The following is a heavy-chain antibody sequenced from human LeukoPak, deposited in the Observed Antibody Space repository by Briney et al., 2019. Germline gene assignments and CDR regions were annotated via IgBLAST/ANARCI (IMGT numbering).Heavy chain of an antibody. CDR1: GFTFDDYA. D-gene: IGHD1-26*01. CDR3: AGSGSYDYFDY. J-gene: IGHJ4*02. CDR2: IYYSGST. V-gene: IGHV4-59*01. Sequence: GSLRLSCAASGFTFDDYAMHWVRQPPGKGLEWIGYIYYSGSTNYNPSLKSRVTISVDTSKNQFSLKLSSVTAADTAVYYCAGSGSYDYFDYWGQGTLVTVSS.